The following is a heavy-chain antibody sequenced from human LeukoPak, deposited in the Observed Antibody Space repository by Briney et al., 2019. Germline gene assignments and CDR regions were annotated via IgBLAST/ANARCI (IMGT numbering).Heavy chain of an antibody. CDR2: IIPIFGTA. Sequence: ASVKVSCKASGYTFTSYYMHWVRQAPGQGLEWMGGIIPIFGTANYAQKFQGRVTITADKSTSTAYMEPSSLRSEDTAVYYCARRVVPAAPFDYWGQGTLVTVSS. V-gene: IGHV1-69*06. J-gene: IGHJ4*02. D-gene: IGHD2-2*01. CDR3: ARRVVPAAPFDY. CDR1: GYTFTSYY.